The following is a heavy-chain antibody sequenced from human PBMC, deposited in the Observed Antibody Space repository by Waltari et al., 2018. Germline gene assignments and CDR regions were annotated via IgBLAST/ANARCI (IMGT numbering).Heavy chain of an antibody. CDR1: GFTFPSYA. V-gene: IGHV3-23*04. D-gene: IGHD6-19*01. J-gene: IGHJ4*02. CDR2: ITASGHIT. Sequence: EVQLVDSGGDLTQPGGSLRLSCVASGFTFPSYAMSWVRQVPGKGLEWVSSITASGHITYYADSVKGRFSISRDNSKNTVYLQMDSLRAEDTAVYHFAKGETTGWYRCFDYWGQGTQVTVSS. CDR3: AKGETTGWYRCFDY.